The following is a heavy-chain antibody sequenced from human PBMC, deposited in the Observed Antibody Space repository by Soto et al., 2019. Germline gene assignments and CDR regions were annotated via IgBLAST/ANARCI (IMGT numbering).Heavy chain of an antibody. D-gene: IGHD6-19*01. CDR2: IYYSGST. J-gene: IGHJ4*02. Sequence: NPSETLSLTCTVSGGSISSYYWSWIRQPPGKRLEWIGYIYYSGSTNYNPSLMSRVTISVDTSKNQFSLKLSSVTAADTAVYYCARGQRLGLAYWGQGTLVTVSS. CDR3: ARGQRLGLAY. CDR1: GGSISSYY. V-gene: IGHV4-59*01.